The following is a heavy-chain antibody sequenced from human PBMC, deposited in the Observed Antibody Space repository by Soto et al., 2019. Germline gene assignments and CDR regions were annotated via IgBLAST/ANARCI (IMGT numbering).Heavy chain of an antibody. V-gene: IGHV4-59*01. J-gene: IGHJ4*02. CDR1: GGSISSYY. CDR2: IYYSGT. CDR3: ARESFWSGYFDF. D-gene: IGHD3-3*01. Sequence: PSETLSLTCTVSGGSISSYYWSWIRQSPGKGLEWIGYIYYSGTDYNPSLKSRVTTSVDTSKSQFSLNLTSVTAADTAVYYCARESFWSGYFDFWGQGSLVTVSS.